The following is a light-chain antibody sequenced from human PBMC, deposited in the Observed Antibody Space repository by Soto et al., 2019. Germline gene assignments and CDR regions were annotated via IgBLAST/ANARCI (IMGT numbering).Light chain of an antibody. J-gene: IGKJ4*01. CDR1: QSVSSH. CDR3: QQRSNWPLT. Sequence: EIVLTQSPATLSLSPGERAALSCRASQSVSSHLAWYQQKPGQAPRLLIYDASNRATGIPARFSGSGSGTAFTLIIRSLEPEDLAVYYCQQRSNWPLTFGGGTKVQIK. V-gene: IGKV3-11*01. CDR2: DAS.